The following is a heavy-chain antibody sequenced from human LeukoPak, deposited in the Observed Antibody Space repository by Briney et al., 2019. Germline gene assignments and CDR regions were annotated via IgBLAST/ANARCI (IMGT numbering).Heavy chain of an antibody. D-gene: IGHD6-13*01. J-gene: IGHJ6*02. CDR3: ARAPDVGVAAARKQGLYYGMDV. CDR1: GFTFSNYA. V-gene: IGHV3-30*04. Sequence: GGSLRLSCAATGFTFSNYAIHWGRQAPGKGLEWVAFISDDGSRQYYADSVKGRFTISRDNSKNTLYLQMNSLRAEDTAVYYCARAPDVGVAAARKQGLYYGMDVWGQGTTVTVSS. CDR2: ISDDGSRQ.